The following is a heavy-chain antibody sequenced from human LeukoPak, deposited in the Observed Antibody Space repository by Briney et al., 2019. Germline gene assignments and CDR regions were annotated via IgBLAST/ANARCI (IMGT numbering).Heavy chain of an antibody. CDR2: IYYSGST. V-gene: IGHV4-59*01. J-gene: IGHJ6*03. CDR3: ARGGPPGYYYDYYMDV. CDR1: GGSISSYY. Sequence: SETLSHTCTVSGGSISSYYWSWIRQPPGKGLEWIGYIYYSGSTNYNPSLKSRVTISVDTSKNQFSLKMSSVTAADTAVYFCARGGPPGYYYDYYMDVWGKGTTVTISS.